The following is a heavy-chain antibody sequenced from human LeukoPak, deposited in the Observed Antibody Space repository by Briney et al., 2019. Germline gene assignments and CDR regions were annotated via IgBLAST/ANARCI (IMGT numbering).Heavy chain of an antibody. V-gene: IGHV4-4*07. D-gene: IGHD1-26*01. CDR2: IYTSGTT. Sequence: PSETLSPTCTVSGGSISSFYWSWIRQPAGKGLEWIGRIYTSGTTNYNPSLKSRVTMSVDTSKNQFSLKLSSVTAADTAVYYCARDLGLDTTNWFDPWGQGTLVTVSS. CDR3: ARDLGLDTTNWFDP. J-gene: IGHJ5*02. CDR1: GGSISSFY.